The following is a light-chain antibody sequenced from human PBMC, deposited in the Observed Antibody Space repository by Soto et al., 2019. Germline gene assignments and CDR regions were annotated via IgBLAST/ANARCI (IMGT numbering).Light chain of an antibody. CDR1: RSDVGAYNY. CDR2: EVT. Sequence: ALTQPASVSGSPGQSIAISCTGTRSDVGAYNYVSWYQQHPGKAPKLMISEVTNRPSGVSDRFSGSKSGNTASLTISGLQAEDEADYYCSSFTSRFTFVFGTGTKVTVL. J-gene: IGLJ1*01. V-gene: IGLV2-14*01. CDR3: SSFTSRFTFV.